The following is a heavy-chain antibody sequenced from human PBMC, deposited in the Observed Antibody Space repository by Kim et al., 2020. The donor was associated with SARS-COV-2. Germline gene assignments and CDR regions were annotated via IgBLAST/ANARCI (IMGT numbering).Heavy chain of an antibody. CDR1: GYSLTGYA. J-gene: IGHJ4*02. CDR2: INTNTGNP. Sequence: ASVKVSCKASGYSLTGYAMHWVRQAPGQGLEWMGWINTNTGNPKYAQGFTGRFVFSLDTSVSTAFLQISSLKTEDTAVYYCARRAGPQSSNYDSSGLGYWGQGTLVTVSS. CDR3: ARRAGPQSSNYDSSGLGY. V-gene: IGHV7-4-1*02. D-gene: IGHD3-22*01.